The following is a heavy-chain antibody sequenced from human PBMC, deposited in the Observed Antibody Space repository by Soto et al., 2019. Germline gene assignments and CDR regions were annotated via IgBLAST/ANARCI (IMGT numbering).Heavy chain of an antibody. J-gene: IGHJ4*02. D-gene: IGHD1-1*01. CDR3: ARDRDTSNWPNFDY. CDR1: GGTFSIYT. Sequence: QVQLVQSGSEVKKPGSSVKVSCKAAGGTFSIYTIIWVRQAPGQGLEWMGRVIPIFDVPSYGQRFQGRVXXTXDXPPTPAYMELSSLRSEDTAVYYCARDRDTSNWPNFDYWGQGNLGTVSS. V-gene: IGHV1-69*02. CDR2: VIPIFDVP.